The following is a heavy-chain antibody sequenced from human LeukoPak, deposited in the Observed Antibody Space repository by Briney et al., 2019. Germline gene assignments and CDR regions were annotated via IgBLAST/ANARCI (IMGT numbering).Heavy chain of an antibody. CDR3: ARLFPDYYYGMDV. CDR2: IYPGDSDT. V-gene: IGHV5-51*01. Sequence: KVGESLQISCKGSGYSFTSYWIGWVRQLPRKGLEWMGIIYPGDSDTRYSPSFQGQVTISADKSISTAYLQWSSLKASDTAMYYCARLFPDYYYGMDVWGQGTTVTVSS. J-gene: IGHJ6*02. CDR1: GYSFTSYW.